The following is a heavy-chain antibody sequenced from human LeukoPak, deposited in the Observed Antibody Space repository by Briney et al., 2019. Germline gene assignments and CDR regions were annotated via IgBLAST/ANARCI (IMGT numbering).Heavy chain of an antibody. CDR3: ARVPTTVTIADV. J-gene: IGHJ6*04. D-gene: IGHD4-17*01. CDR2: IYYSGST. CDR1: GGSISSGGYY. V-gene: IGHV4-31*03. Sequence: SQTLSLTCTVSGGSISSGGYYWSWIRQHPGKGLEWIGYIYYSGSTYYNPSPKSRVTISVDTSKNQFSLKLSSVTAADTAVYYCARVPTTVTIADVWGKGTTVTVSS.